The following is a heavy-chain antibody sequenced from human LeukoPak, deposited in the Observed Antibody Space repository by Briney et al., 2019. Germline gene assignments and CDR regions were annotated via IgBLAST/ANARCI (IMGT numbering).Heavy chain of an antibody. CDR3: ARDSLHYYSYYMDV. J-gene: IGHJ6*03. V-gene: IGHV4-39*07. Sequence: SETLSLTCTVSGGSISSSSYYWGWIRQPPGKGLEWIGSIYYSGSTYYNPSPKSRVTISVDTSKNQFSLKLNPVTAADTAVYYCARDSLHYYSYYMDVWGKGTTVTVSS. CDR1: GGSISSSSYY. CDR2: IYYSGST.